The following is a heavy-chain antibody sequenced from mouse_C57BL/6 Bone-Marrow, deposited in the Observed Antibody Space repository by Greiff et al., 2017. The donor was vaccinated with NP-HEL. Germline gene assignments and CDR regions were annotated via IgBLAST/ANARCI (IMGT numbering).Heavy chain of an antibody. Sequence: EVKLQESGPGLVKPSQSLSLTCSVTGYSITSGYYWNWIRQFPGNKLEWMGYISYDGSNNYNPSLKNRISITRDTSKNQFFLKLNSVTTEDTATYYCARDTTVVAPAYFDYWGQGTTLTVSS. D-gene: IGHD1-1*01. CDR3: ARDTTVVAPAYFDY. V-gene: IGHV3-6*01. CDR1: GYSITSGYY. CDR2: ISYDGSN. J-gene: IGHJ2*01.